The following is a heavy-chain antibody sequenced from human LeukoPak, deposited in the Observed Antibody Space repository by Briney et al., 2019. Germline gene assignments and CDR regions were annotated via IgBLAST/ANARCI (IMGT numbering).Heavy chain of an antibody. D-gene: IGHD3-16*02. V-gene: IGHV4-34*01. J-gene: IGHJ3*02. CDR2: INHSVST. CDR1: GGSFSGYY. Sequence: SETLSLTCAVYGGSFSGYYWSWIRQPPGKGLEWIGEINHSVSTNYNPSPKSRADISVDTSKDQFSLKLSSVTAADTAVYYCARGFGYYDHVWGSYRSGLSAFDIWGQGTMVTVSS. CDR3: ARGFGYYDHVWGSYRSGLSAFDI.